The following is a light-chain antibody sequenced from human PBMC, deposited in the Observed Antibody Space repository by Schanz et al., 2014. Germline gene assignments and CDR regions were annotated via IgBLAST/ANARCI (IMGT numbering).Light chain of an antibody. Sequence: QSVLTQPASVSGSPGQSITISCTGTSSDVGGYNYVSWYQQHPDKAPKLMIYDATNRPSGVSDRFSGSKSGNTASLTISGLQAEDEADYYCSSYSNSGTFWVLGGGTKLTV. CDR3: SSYSNSGTFWV. V-gene: IGLV2-14*01. J-gene: IGLJ3*02. CDR1: SSDVGGYNY. CDR2: DAT.